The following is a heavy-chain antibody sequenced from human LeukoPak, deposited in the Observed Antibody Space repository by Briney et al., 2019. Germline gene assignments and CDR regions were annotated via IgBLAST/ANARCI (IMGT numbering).Heavy chain of an antibody. V-gene: IGHV4-59*01. CDR1: GVSTTSYY. D-gene: IGHD3-22*01. CDR2: IYSDGTT. J-gene: IGHJ4*02. CDR3: ARDTRSYDTSGYYYFDY. Sequence: KPSETLSLTCSVSGVSTTSYYWNWIRQAPGKGLEWIGYIYSDGTTSYSPSLRSRVTISIDTSRNQFSLKLSSVTAADAAVYYCARDTRSYDTSGYYYFDYWGQGALVTVSS.